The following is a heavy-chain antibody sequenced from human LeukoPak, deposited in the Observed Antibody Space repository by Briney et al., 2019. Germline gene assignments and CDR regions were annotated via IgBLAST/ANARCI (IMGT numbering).Heavy chain of an antibody. V-gene: IGHV4-59*02. CDR1: GGSVSSYY. Sequence: SETLSLTCTVSGGSVSSYYWTWLRQPPVKGLEWIGYIYYSGSTNYNPSLKSRVTISIDTSKNQFSLKVSSVSAADTAVYYCARVHSYGRRIMDYWGQGTLVTVSS. D-gene: IGHD5-18*01. J-gene: IGHJ4*02. CDR2: IYYSGST. CDR3: ARVHSYGRRIMDY.